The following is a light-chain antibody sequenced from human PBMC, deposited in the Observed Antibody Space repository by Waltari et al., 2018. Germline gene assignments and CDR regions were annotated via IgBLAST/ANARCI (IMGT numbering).Light chain of an antibody. CDR1: NLGRTY. CDR2: QDS. V-gene: IGLV3-1*01. Sequence: SYELTQPPSVSVSPGQRATITCSADNLGRTYVCCYPQKAGQSPVLVMYQDSNRPSGIPDRFSGSNSGNTATLTISETQTMDEADYYCQAWDSSSVVFGGGTKLTVL. J-gene: IGLJ3*02. CDR3: QAWDSSSVV.